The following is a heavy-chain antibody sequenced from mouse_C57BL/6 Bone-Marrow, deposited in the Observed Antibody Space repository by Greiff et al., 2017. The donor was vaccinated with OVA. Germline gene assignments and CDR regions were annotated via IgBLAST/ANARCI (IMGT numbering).Heavy chain of an antibody. CDR1: GYTFTDYY. D-gene: IGHD1-1*01. CDR3: ARRDYGPSEFAY. Sequence: EVQLQQSGPELVKPGASVKISCKASGYTFTDYYMNWVKQSHGKSLEWIGDINPNNGGTSYNQKFKGKATLTVDKSSSTAYMELRSLTSEDSAVYYCARRDYGPSEFAYWGQGTLVTVSA. J-gene: IGHJ3*01. CDR2: INPNNGGT. V-gene: IGHV1-26*01.